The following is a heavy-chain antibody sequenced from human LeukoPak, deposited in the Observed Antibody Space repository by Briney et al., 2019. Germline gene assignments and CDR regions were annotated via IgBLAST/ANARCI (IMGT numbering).Heavy chain of an antibody. CDR3: ARDFQLAGRSPRGFNI. CDR1: GYIFSTYS. Sequence: ASVKVSCKASGYIFSTYSINWVRQALGQGLEWMGWISAYNTNINYAQKLRDRVTLTTDTSTNTAYMELRSLISDDTAVYYCARDFQLAGRSPRGFNIWGQGTMVTVSS. J-gene: IGHJ3*02. V-gene: IGHV1-18*01. D-gene: IGHD1-1*01. CDR2: ISAYNTNI.